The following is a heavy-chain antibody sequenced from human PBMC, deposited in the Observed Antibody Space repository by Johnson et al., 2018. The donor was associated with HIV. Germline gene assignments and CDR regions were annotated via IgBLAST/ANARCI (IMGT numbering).Heavy chain of an antibody. CDR2: LSYDGSTK. V-gene: IGHV3-30*04. CDR1: GFSFSSYA. J-gene: IGHJ3*02. D-gene: IGHD3-22*01. CDR3: ARVYYYDNMDGFEI. Sequence: QVQLVESGGGVVQPGRSLGLSCAASGFSFSSYAMHWVRQAPGKGLEWVASLSYDGSTKDYADSVKGRFTISRDISKNLLYLQMNRLRTEDKAVYYCARVYYYDNMDGFEIWGQGTTVTVSS.